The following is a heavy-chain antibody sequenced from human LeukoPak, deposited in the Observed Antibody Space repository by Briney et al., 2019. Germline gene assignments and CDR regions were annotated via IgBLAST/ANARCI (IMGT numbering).Heavy chain of an antibody. V-gene: IGHV1-69*05. D-gene: IGHD3-22*01. Sequence: SVKVSCKAPGGTFSSYAISWVRQAPGQGLEWMGRIIPIFGTANYAQKFQGRVTITTDESTSTAYMELSSLRSEDTAVYYCAREPIYDSSGYTSPRFDYWGQGTLVTVSS. CDR1: GGTFSSYA. J-gene: IGHJ4*02. CDR2: IIPIFGTA. CDR3: AREPIYDSSGYTSPRFDY.